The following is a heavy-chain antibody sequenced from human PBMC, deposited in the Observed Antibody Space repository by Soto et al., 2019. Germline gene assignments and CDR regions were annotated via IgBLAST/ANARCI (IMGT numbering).Heavy chain of an antibody. CDR3: ACPEKDIVLVPAAVGDYYYGMDV. V-gene: IGHV4-39*01. CDR2: IYYSGST. CDR1: GGSISSSSYY. J-gene: IGHJ6*02. Sequence: PSETLSLTCTVSGGSISSSSYYWGWIRQPPGKGLEWIGSIYYSGSTYYNPSLKSRVTISVDTSKNQFSLKLSSVTAADTAVYYCACPEKDIVLVPAAVGDYYYGMDVWGQGTTVTVSS. D-gene: IGHD2-2*01.